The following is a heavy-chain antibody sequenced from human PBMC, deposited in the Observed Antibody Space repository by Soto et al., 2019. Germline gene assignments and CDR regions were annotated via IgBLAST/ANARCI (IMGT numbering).Heavy chain of an antibody. Sequence: QVQLVQSGAEVKKPGASVKVSCKASGYTFTSYGISWVRQAPGQGLEWMGWINGYNGNTNHAQKLQGRVTMSTDTSTSTAYMELRSLRSDDSAMYYCARMGDVPYYYSGMDVWGQGTTVTVSS. D-gene: IGHD3-16*01. CDR3: ARMGDVPYYYSGMDV. V-gene: IGHV1-18*01. J-gene: IGHJ6*02. CDR1: GYTFTSYG. CDR2: INGYNGNT.